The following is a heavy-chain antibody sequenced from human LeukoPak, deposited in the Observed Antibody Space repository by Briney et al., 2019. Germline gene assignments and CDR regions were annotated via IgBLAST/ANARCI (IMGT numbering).Heavy chain of an antibody. J-gene: IGHJ4*02. V-gene: IGHV4-34*01. CDR1: GGSFSGYY. CDR2: INHSGST. D-gene: IGHD3-16*02. Sequence: SETLSLTCAVYGGSFSGYYWSWIRQPPGKGLEWIGEINHSGSTNYNPSLKSRVTISVDTSKNQFSLKLSPVTAADTAVYYCARGWGYDYVWGSYRPTYYFDYWGQGTLVTVSS. CDR3: ARGWGYDYVWGSYRPTYYFDY.